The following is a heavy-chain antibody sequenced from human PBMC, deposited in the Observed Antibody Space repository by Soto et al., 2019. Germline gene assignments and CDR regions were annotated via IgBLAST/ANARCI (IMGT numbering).Heavy chain of an antibody. CDR2: ISGSGGST. D-gene: IGHD3-22*01. CDR1: GFTFSSYA. CDR3: AKSSIPQGYFGDAFDI. Sequence: GGSLRLSCAASGFTFSSYAMSWVRQAPGKGLEWVSAISGSGGSTYYADSVKGRFTISRDNSKNTLYLQMNSLRAEDTAVYYCAKSSIPQGYFGDAFDIWGQGTMVTVSS. V-gene: IGHV3-23*01. J-gene: IGHJ3*02.